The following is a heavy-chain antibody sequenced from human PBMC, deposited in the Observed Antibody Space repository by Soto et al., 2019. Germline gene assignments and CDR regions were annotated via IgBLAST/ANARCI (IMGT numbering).Heavy chain of an antibody. V-gene: IGHV3-30*03. CDR2: ISYDGSNK. D-gene: IGHD6-13*01. CDR1: GFLFRNYG. Sequence: GGSLRLSCTAAGFLFRNYGRTLVSQTPGKGLEWVAVISYDGSNKYYADSVKGRFTISRDNSKNTLYLQMNSLRAEDTAVYYCASLYSSSWYWTSVPVAVAGTIFDYWGQGTLVTVSS. CDR3: ASLYSSSWYWTSVPVAVAGTIFDY. J-gene: IGHJ4*02.